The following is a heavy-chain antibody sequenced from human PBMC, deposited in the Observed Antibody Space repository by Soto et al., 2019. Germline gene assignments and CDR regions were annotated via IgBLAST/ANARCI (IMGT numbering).Heavy chain of an antibody. CDR1: GVTLSDHT. D-gene: IGHD5-12*01. CDR2: SRPRTAHYTT. CDR3: AVDTVGTGSF. Sequence: EVQVVESGGGMVQPGGSLRLSCAASGVTLSDHTIDWVRQAPGKGLEWVGHSRPRTAHYTTEYAASVKGRFIFSRDDSTSSMYLQMNSLKTEDTAIYFCAVDTVGTGSFWGQGTLVTASS. V-gene: IGHV3-72*01. J-gene: IGHJ4*02.